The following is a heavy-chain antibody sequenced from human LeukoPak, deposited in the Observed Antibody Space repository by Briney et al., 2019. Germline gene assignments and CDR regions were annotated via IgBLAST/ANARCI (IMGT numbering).Heavy chain of an antibody. CDR1: GGSFSGYY. V-gene: IGHV4-34*01. CDR3: ARGQSGMTTVINYYFDY. D-gene: IGHD4-4*01. CDR2: INHSGST. Sequence: SETLSLTCAVYGGSFSGYYWSWIRQPPGKGLEWIGEINHSGSTNYNPSLKSRVTISVDTSKNQFSLKLSSVTAADTAVYYCARGQSGMTTVINYYFDYWGQGTLVTVSS. J-gene: IGHJ4*02.